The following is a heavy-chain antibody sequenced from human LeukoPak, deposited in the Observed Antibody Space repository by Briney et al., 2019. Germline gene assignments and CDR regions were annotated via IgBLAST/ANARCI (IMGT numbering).Heavy chain of an antibody. V-gene: IGHV3-23*01. Sequence: GGSLRLSCAASGFTFSSYGMTWVRQAPGKGLEWVSGITGSGDNTYYADSVKGRFTISRDNSKNTLYLQMDSLRPEDTAAYYCAKVGIVGATTSAYFEYWGQGTLVTVSS. CDR3: AKVGIVGATTSAYFEY. D-gene: IGHD1-26*01. CDR2: ITGSGDNT. CDR1: GFTFSSYG. J-gene: IGHJ4*02.